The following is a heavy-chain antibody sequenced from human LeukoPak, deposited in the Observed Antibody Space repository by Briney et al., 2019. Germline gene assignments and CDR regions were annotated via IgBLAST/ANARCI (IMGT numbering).Heavy chain of an antibody. CDR1: GFTFSSYG. CDR3: ARDRQIAARLFDY. Sequence: GGSLRLSCAASGFTFSSYGMHWVRQAPGKGLEWVAVIWYDGSNKYYAGSVKGRFTISRDNSKNTLYLQMNSLRAEDTAVYYCARDRQIAARLFDYWGQGTLVTVSS. D-gene: IGHD6-6*01. V-gene: IGHV3-33*01. J-gene: IGHJ4*02. CDR2: IWYDGSNK.